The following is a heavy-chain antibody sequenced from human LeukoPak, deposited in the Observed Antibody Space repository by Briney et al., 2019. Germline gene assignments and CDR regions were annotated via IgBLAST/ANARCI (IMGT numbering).Heavy chain of an antibody. J-gene: IGHJ4*02. CDR2: IYHSGST. D-gene: IGHD3-10*01. Sequence: SETLSLTCTVSGGSISSGGYYWSWIRQPPGKGLEWIGYIYHSGSTYYNPSLKSRVTISVDRSKNQFSLKLSSVTAADTAVYYCARDLLGDLDYWGQGTLVTVSS. CDR1: GGSISSGGYY. CDR3: ARDLLGDLDY. V-gene: IGHV4-30-2*01.